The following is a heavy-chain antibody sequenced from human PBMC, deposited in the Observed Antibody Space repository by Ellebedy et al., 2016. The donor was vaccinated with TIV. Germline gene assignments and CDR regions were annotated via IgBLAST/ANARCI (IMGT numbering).Heavy chain of an antibody. CDR3: ARGGESYWVPKGDY. D-gene: IGHD2-21*01. Sequence: GGSLRLSXAASRFIFSTYGMHWVRLTPGKGLEWVAGISGSGDDTYYGDFVKGRFTISRDNSKGTLYLQMNSLRAEDTATYYCARGGESYWVPKGDYWGQGTLVTVSS. J-gene: IGHJ4*02. CDR1: RFIFSTYG. CDR2: ISGSGDDT. V-gene: IGHV3-23*01.